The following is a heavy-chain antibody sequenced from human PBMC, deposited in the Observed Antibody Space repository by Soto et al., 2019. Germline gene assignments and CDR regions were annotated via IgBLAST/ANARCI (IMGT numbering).Heavy chain of an antibody. CDR3: ASFKSDWFDP. J-gene: IGHJ5*02. D-gene: IGHD3-3*01. Sequence: QVQLQESGPGLVKPSGTLSLTCAVSGGSISSSNWWSWVRQPPGMALEWIGGVYHSGTTNYNPSLTTRVTISVDKSKHQFSLKLSSLTAADTAVYYCASFKSDWFDPWGQGTLVTVSS. CDR2: VYHSGTT. CDR1: GGSISSSNW. V-gene: IGHV4-4*02.